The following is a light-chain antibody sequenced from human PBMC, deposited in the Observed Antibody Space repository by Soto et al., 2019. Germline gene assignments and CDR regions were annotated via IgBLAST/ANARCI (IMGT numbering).Light chain of an antibody. CDR2: GNS. J-gene: IGLJ3*02. Sequence: QSVLTQPSSVSGAPGQRVTISCTGSSSNIGAGYDVHWYQQLPGTAPKLLIYGNSNRPSGVPDRFSGSKSGTSASLAITGLQAEDEADYYCQSYDSSLSGWVFDGGTKLTVL. CDR1: SSNIGAGYD. CDR3: QSYDSSLSGWV. V-gene: IGLV1-40*01.